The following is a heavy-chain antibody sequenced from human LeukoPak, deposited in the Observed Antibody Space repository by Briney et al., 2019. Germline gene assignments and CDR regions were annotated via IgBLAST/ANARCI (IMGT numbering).Heavy chain of an antibody. CDR1: GFTFGDYA. CDR2: ISCNSGSI. D-gene: IGHD1-26*01. CDR3: ARDLYSGRYGDYYYYYMDV. J-gene: IGHJ6*03. V-gene: IGHV3-9*01. Sequence: LRLSCAAAGFTFGDYAMHWIRQPPGKGLEWVSGISCNSGSIGYADSVKGRFTISRYNANHSLYLQMSSLRAEDADVYYCARDLYSGRYGDYYYYYMDVWGKGTRVTISS.